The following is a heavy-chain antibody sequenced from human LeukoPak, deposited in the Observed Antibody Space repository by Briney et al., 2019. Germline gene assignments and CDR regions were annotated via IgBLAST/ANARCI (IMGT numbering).Heavy chain of an antibody. D-gene: IGHD3-3*01. J-gene: IGHJ5*02. CDR3: ARSSNSYYDFWSGYLSDPPHNWFGP. CDR2: IYYSGST. Sequence: SETLSLTCTVSGGSISSYYWSWIRQPPGKGLEWIGYIYYSGSTNYNPSLKSRVTISVDTSKNQFSLKLSSVTAADTAVYYCARSSNSYYDFWSGYLSDPPHNWFGPWGQGTLVTVSS. CDR1: GGSISSYY. V-gene: IGHV4-59*01.